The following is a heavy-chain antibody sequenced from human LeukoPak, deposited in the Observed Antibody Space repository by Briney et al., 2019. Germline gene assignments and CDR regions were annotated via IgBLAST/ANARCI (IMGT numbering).Heavy chain of an antibody. V-gene: IGHV3-23*01. Sequence: GGSLRLSCAASGFTFSSYAMSWVRQAPGKWLEWVSAISGSGGSTYYADSVKGRFTISRDNSKNTLYLQMNSLRAEDTAVYYCAKGRSSYDSSGYGFDYWGQGTLVTVSS. J-gene: IGHJ4*02. CDR1: GFTFSSYA. CDR3: AKGRSSYDSSGYGFDY. D-gene: IGHD3-22*01. CDR2: ISGSGGST.